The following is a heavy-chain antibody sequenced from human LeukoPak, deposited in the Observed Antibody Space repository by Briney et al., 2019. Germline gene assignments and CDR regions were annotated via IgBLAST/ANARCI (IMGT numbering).Heavy chain of an antibody. D-gene: IGHD3-10*01. CDR1: GFTFSSYG. CDR3: AKTRTMVRDSEAFDI. V-gene: IGHV3-30*18. J-gene: IGHJ3*02. CDR2: ISYDGSNK. Sequence: PGGSLRLSCAASGFTFSSYGMHWVRQAPGKGLEWVAVISYDGSNKYYADSVKGRFTISRDNSKNTLYLQMNSLRAEDTAVYYCAKTRTMVRDSEAFDIWGQGTMVTVSS.